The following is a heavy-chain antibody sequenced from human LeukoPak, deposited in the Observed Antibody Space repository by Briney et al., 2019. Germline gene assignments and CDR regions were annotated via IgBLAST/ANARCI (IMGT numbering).Heavy chain of an antibody. J-gene: IGHJ4*02. CDR2: VYHSGNT. Sequence: SETLSLTCSVSGFSIGSAYHWAWIRQPPEGGLEWIASVYHSGNTYYNPSLKSRVLISADTSKNRFSLNLISVTAADTAVYYCARDRDSSTTYTPYYFDSWGQGTLVTVSS. CDR3: ARDRDSSTTYTPYYFDS. V-gene: IGHV4-38-2*02. CDR1: GFSIGSAYH. D-gene: IGHD6-13*01.